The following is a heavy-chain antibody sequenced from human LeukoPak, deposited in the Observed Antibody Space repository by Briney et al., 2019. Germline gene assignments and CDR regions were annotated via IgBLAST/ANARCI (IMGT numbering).Heavy chain of an antibody. CDR3: ARDLLVTSGDYGMDV. V-gene: IGHV1-18*01. D-gene: IGHD4-11*01. CDR2: ISAYNGNT. CDR1: GYTFTSYG. Sequence: ASVKVSCKASGYTFTSYGISWVRQAPGQGLEWMGWISAYNGNTNYAQKLQGRVTMTTDTSTSTAYMELRSLRSDDTAVYYCARDLLVTSGDYGMDVWGQGTTVTVSS. J-gene: IGHJ6*02.